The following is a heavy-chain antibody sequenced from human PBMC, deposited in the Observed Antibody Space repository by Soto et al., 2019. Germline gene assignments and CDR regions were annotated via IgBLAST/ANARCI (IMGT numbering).Heavy chain of an antibody. CDR3: ARVGQGRYYFDY. CDR2: INSDGSTT. Sequence: EVHLVGSGGGSVQPGGSLRLSCAGSGFAFSSYWIHWVRQVPGKGLVWVSRINSDGSTTSYADSVRGRFTISRDNAKDTLYLQMNSLRAEDTALYYCARVGQGRYYFDYWGQGTLVTVSS. J-gene: IGHJ4*02. CDR1: GFAFSSYW. V-gene: IGHV3-74*01.